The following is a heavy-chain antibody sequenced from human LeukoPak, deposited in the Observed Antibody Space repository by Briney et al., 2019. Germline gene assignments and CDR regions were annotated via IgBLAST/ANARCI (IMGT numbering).Heavy chain of an antibody. J-gene: IGHJ4*02. Sequence: GASVKVSCKASGYTFYYYGISWVRQAPGQGLEWMGWVSANSGGTNSAQKFQGRVTMTRDTSISTAYMELSSLTFDDTAVYYCGRGTIAVVAADLRTDQWGQGTLVIVSS. CDR3: GRGTIAVVAADLRTDQ. CDR1: GYTFYYYG. CDR2: VSANSGGT. V-gene: IGHV1-2*02. D-gene: IGHD2-15*01.